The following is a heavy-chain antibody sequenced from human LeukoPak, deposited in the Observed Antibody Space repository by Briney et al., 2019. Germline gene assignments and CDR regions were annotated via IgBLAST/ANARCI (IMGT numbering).Heavy chain of an antibody. J-gene: IGHJ4*02. CDR2: ISWNSGSI. V-gene: IGHV3-9*01. D-gene: IGHD3-10*01. CDR1: GFTFDDYA. Sequence: GRSLRLSCAASGFTFDDYAMHWVRQAPGKGLEWVSGISWNSGSIGYADSVKGRFTISRDNAKNSLYLQMNSLRAEDTALYYCAEGSYGSGRIFDYWGQGTLVTVSS. CDR3: AEGSYGSGRIFDY.